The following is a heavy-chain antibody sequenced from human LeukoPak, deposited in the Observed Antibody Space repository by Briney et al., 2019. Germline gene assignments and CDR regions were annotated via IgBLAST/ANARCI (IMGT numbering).Heavy chain of an antibody. D-gene: IGHD5-12*01. J-gene: IGHJ5*02. Sequence: AGGSLRLSCAASGFTFSNFWMSWVRQAPGKGLEWVGLIKSKTDGGTTDYTAPVKGRFTISRDDSKHTLSLQMNSLKTEDTAVYYCTTGQGGAYAPWGQGTLVTVSS. CDR3: TTGQGGAYAP. CDR2: IKSKTDGGTT. V-gene: IGHV3-15*01. CDR1: GFTFSNFW.